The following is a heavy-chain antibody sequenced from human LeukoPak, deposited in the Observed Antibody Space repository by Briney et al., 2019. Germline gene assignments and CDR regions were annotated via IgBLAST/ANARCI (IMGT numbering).Heavy chain of an antibody. CDR3: ARVVDGVTGADY. CDR1: GFTFRSYP. D-gene: IGHD3-9*01. J-gene: IGHJ4*02. Sequence: GGSLRLSCAASGFTFRSYPMIWVRQAPGKGLECVSYISGSGEYVKYADSVKGRFTISRGNGRNSMFLQMSSLRVDDTAVYYCARVVDGVTGADYWGQGALVIVSS. CDR2: ISGSGEYV. V-gene: IGHV3-21*05.